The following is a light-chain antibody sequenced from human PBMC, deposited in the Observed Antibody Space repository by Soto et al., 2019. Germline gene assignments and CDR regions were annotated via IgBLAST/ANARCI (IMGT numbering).Light chain of an antibody. J-gene: IGLJ2*01. CDR1: SSNIGSNS. CDR3: GTWDSSLSVEV. V-gene: IGLV1-51*02. Sequence: QSVLTQPPSVSAAPGQKVSISCSGSSSNIGSNSVSWYQQLPGTAPKLLIYENNKRPSGIPDRFSGSKSGTSATLGITGLQTGDEADYYCGTWDSSLSVEVFGGGTQLTVL. CDR2: ENN.